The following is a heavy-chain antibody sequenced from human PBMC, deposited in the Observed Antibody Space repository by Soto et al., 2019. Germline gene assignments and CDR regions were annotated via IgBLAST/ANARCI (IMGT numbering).Heavy chain of an antibody. D-gene: IGHD6-13*01. CDR2: INPNGGST. Sequence: QVQLVQSGAEVKKPGASVKVSCKASGYILINYYIHWARQAPGQGLEWIGIINPNGGSTNYAQKFRGRVTLARDTSTSTVYMDLSSLRSEDTAMYYCARYLAAGDVWGQGTLVTVSS. CDR3: ARYLAAGDV. CDR1: GYILINYY. V-gene: IGHV1-46*01. J-gene: IGHJ4*02.